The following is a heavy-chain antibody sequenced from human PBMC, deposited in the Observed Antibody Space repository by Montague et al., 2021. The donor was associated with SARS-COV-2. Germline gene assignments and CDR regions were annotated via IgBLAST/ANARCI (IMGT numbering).Heavy chain of an antibody. J-gene: IGHJ3*02. CDR2: ISYDGSNK. CDR3: ARTNSGSYSGAFDI. D-gene: IGHD1-26*01. CDR1: GFTFSSYA. V-gene: IGHV3-30*04. Sequence: SLRLSCAASGFTFSSYAMHWVRQAPGKGLEWVAVISYDGSNKYYADSVKCRFTISRDNSKNTLYLQMNSLRAEDTAVYYCARTNSGSYSGAFDIWGQGTMVTVCS.